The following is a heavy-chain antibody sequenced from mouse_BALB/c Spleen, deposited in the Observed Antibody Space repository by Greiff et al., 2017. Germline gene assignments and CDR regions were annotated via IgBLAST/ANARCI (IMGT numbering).Heavy chain of an antibody. D-gene: IGHD1-1*01. J-gene: IGHJ2*01. CDR3: ARSPLYGSSFSIDY. V-gene: IGHV5-17*02. CDR2: ISSGSSTI. Sequence: EVKLMESGGGLVQPGGSRKLSCAASGFTFSSFGMHWVRQAPEKGLEWVAYISSGSSTIYYADTVKGRFTISRDKPKNTLFLQMTSLRSEDTAMYYCARSPLYGSSFSIDYWGQGTTLTVSS. CDR1: GFTFSSFG.